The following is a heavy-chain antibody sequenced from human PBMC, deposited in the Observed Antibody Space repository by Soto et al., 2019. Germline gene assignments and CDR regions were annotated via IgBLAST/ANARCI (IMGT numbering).Heavy chain of an antibody. Sequence: EVQLVESGGGLVQPGGSLRLSCAASGFTFSTYNMNWFRQAPGKGLEWVSYISGRSRAIYYADSVKGRFTISRDNAKNSLYLQMNSLRDEDTAIYYCARDGERSYDMDVWGQGTTVIVSS. J-gene: IGHJ6*02. CDR2: ISGRSRAI. CDR1: GFTFSTYN. D-gene: IGHD1-1*01. CDR3: ARDGERSYDMDV. V-gene: IGHV3-48*02.